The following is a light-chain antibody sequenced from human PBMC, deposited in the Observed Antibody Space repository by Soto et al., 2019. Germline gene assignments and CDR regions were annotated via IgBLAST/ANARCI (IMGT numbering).Light chain of an antibody. J-gene: IGKJ1*01. CDR3: QYYDSFRT. V-gene: IGKV3-20*01. CDR2: GAS. Sequence: EIVLTQSPGTLSLSPGERATLSCRASQSVDSTYLTWYQQKPGQAPRLLIYGASGRATGIPDRFSGSGSGTDFTLTISRLEPEDFAVYFCQYYDSFRTFGQGTKVELK. CDR1: QSVDSTY.